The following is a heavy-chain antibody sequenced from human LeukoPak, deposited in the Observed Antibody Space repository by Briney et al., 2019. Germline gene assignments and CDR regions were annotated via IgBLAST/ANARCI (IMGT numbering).Heavy chain of an antibody. CDR3: ARLIGWELLRSYYFDY. D-gene: IGHD1-26*01. Sequence: PSETLSLTCTVSGGSISSSSYYWGWIRQPPGKGLEWIGSIYYSGSTYYNPSLKSRVTISVDTSKNQFSLKLSSVTAADTAVYHCARLIGWELLRSYYFDYWGQGTLVTVSS. CDR2: IYYSGST. CDR1: GGSISSSSYY. V-gene: IGHV4-39*01. J-gene: IGHJ4*02.